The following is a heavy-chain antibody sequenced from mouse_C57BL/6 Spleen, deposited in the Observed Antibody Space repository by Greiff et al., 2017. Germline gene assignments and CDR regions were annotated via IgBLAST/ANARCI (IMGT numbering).Heavy chain of an antibody. CDR3: ARGDGYYGWYFDV. V-gene: IGHV14-3*01. J-gene: IGHJ1*03. CDR1: GFNIQNTY. D-gene: IGHD2-3*01. CDR2: IDPANGNT. Sequence: VQLQQSVAELVRPGASVTLSCTASGFNIQNTYMHWVKQRPEQGLEWIGRIDPANGNTKSAPKFQGKATITADTSSNTAYLQLSSLTSDDTAIYYCARGDGYYGWYFDVWGTGTTVTVSS.